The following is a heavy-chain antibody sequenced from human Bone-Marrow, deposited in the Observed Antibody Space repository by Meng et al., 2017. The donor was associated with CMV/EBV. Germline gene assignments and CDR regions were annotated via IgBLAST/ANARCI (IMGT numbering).Heavy chain of an antibody. V-gene: IGHV3-30*04. Sequence: GESLKISCAASTFTFSSYAMHWVRQAPGKGLEWVAVISYDGSNKYYADSVKGRFTISRDNSKNTLYVQMNSLRAEDTAVYYCAREWGVGGYSYGPRSYYYGMDVWGQGTTVTVSS. CDR2: ISYDGSNK. D-gene: IGHD5-18*01. CDR3: AREWGVGGYSYGPRSYYYGMDV. J-gene: IGHJ6*02. CDR1: TFTFSSYA.